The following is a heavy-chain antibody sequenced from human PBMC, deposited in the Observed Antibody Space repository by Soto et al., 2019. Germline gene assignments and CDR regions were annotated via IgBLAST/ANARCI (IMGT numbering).Heavy chain of an antibody. CDR3: AGIRAVDV. CDR2: ISYDGYSK. J-gene: IGHJ6*02. V-gene: IGHV3-30*03. CDR1: GFTFSSYA. Sequence: QGQLVESGGGVVQPGTSLRLSCAASGFTFSSYAMHWVRQAPGKGLEWVALISYDGYSKWYADAVKGRFTISRDNSNNTRFLEMSSLRGDDTAVEFWAGIRAVDVWGQGPTVTVSS. D-gene: IGHD1-1*01.